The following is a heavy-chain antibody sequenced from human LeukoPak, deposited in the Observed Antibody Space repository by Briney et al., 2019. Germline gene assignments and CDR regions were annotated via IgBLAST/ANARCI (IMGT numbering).Heavy chain of an antibody. J-gene: IGHJ4*02. CDR1: GFTVSTNY. D-gene: IGHD5-18*01. CDR3: ARARGYSYTYDY. CDR2: IYSGGST. V-gene: IGHV3-66*01. Sequence: PGGSLRLSCAASGFTVSTNYMSWVRQAPGKGLEWVSVIYSGGSTNYADSVKGRFTISSDNSKNTLFLQMNSPRAEDTAVYYCARARGYSYTYDYWGQGTLVTVSS.